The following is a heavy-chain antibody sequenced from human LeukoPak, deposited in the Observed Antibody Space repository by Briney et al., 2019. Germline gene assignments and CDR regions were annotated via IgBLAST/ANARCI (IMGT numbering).Heavy chain of an antibody. Sequence: PGGSLRLSCAASGFTVGSNYMNWVRQAPGKGLEWVSAISGSGGSTYYADSVKGRFTISRDNSKNTLYLQMNSLRAEDTAVYYCAKDHTSMSTWDYWGQGTLVTVSS. J-gene: IGHJ4*02. CDR2: ISGSGGST. V-gene: IGHV3-23*01. D-gene: IGHD2/OR15-2a*01. CDR1: GFTVGSNY. CDR3: AKDHTSMSTWDY.